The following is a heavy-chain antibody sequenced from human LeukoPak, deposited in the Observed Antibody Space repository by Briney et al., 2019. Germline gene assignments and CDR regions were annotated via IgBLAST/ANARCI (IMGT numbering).Heavy chain of an antibody. CDR3: ARTAGPHAFDI. CDR1: GYTFTSNY. CDR2: ISPSGGST. D-gene: IGHD6-13*01. V-gene: IGHV1-46*01. J-gene: IGHJ3*02. Sequence: ASVKVSCKAFGYTFTSNYMHWVRQAPGQGPEWMGVISPSGGSTTYAQKFQGRVTLTRDMSTSTDYLELSSLRSEDTAVYYCARTAGPHAFDIWGQGTMVTVSS.